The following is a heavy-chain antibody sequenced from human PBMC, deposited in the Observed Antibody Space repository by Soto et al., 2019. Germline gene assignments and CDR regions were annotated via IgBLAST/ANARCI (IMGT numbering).Heavy chain of an antibody. Sequence: GGSLRLSCAASGFTFSSYAMSWVRQAPGKGLEWVSAISGSGGSTYYADSVKGRFTISRDNSKNPLYLQMNSLRAEDTAVYYCAKSAGIFGVVPRAHFQHWGQGTLVTVSS. CDR2: ISGSGGST. CDR1: GFTFSSYA. D-gene: IGHD3-3*01. V-gene: IGHV3-23*01. CDR3: AKSAGIFGVVPRAHFQH. J-gene: IGHJ1*01.